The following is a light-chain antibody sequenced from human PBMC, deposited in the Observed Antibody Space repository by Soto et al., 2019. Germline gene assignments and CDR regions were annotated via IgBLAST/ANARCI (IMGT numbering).Light chain of an antibody. V-gene: IGKV1-33*01. CDR3: QQYESLPLT. CDR2: DAS. Sequence: DIQMTQYPSSLSASVVDGVTITCQASQDINKNLIWYQQKPGKAPKLLIYDASDLETGVPSRFSGSGSGTGFTFTISSLQPEDFATYYCQQYESLPLTFGQGTLLAVK. J-gene: IGKJ5*01. CDR1: QDINKN.